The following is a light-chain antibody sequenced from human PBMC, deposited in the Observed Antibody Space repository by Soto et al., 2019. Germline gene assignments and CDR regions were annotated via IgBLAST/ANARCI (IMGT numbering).Light chain of an antibody. CDR3: QQYYNIPWT. CDR2: WAS. Sequence: DIVMTQSPDSLAVSLGERATINCKSSQSILYSSNNKNYLTWYQQKPGQPPKLLIYWASTRESGVPDRFTGSGSGTDFTLTISSLQADDVAVYYCQQYYNIPWTFGQGTKVEIK. V-gene: IGKV4-1*01. J-gene: IGKJ1*01. CDR1: QSILYSSNNKNY.